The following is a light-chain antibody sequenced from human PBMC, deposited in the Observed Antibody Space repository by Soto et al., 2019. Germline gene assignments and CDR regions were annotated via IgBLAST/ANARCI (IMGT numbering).Light chain of an antibody. CDR2: GAS. CDR3: QQYNNLPPLT. J-gene: IGKJ4*01. V-gene: IGKV3-15*01. Sequence: ERVMTQSPATLSVSPGERATLSCRASQSVSRNLAWYQQTPGQAPRLLIYGASTRATGIPARFSGRGSGTEFTLPISSLQAEDFAVYYCQQYNNLPPLTFGGGTKVEIK. CDR1: QSVSRN.